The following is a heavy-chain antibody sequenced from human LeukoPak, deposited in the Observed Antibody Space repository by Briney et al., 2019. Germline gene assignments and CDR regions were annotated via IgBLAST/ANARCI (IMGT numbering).Heavy chain of an antibody. CDR1: GGSISNYY. J-gene: IGHJ5*02. V-gene: IGHV4-4*07. D-gene: IGHD3-16*01. CDR3: VRMQSLGWFDP. CDR2: IYPDGST. Sequence: SETLSLTCTVSGGSISNYYWSWIRQPAGKGLEWIGRIYPDGSTNYNPSLKSRVTMSIDMSKNQFSLNLSSATAADTAVHYCVRMQSLGWFDPWGQGSLIAVSS.